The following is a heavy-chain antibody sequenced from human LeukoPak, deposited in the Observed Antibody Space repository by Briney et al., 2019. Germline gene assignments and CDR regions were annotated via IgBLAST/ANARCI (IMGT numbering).Heavy chain of an antibody. J-gene: IGHJ6*03. V-gene: IGHV3-23*01. CDR1: GFTFSSYA. CDR3: ARGSAMVYYYMDV. D-gene: IGHD5-18*01. CDR2: ISGSDGTT. Sequence: GGSQRLSCAASGFTFSSYAMSWVRQAPGKGLEWVSSISGSDGTTYYADSVKGRFTISRDNAKNSLYLQMNSLRAEDTAVYYCARGSAMVYYYMDVWGKGTTVTISS.